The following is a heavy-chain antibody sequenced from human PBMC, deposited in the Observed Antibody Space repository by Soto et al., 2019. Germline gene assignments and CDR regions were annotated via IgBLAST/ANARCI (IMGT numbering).Heavy chain of an antibody. Sequence: GGSLRLSCAASGFTFSNAWMSWVRQAPGKGLEWVGRIKSKTEGGTTDYAAPVKGRFTISRDDSKNTLYLQMNSLKTEDTAVYYCTTAPDSSGWNNLFDYWGQGTLVTVSS. V-gene: IGHV3-15*01. J-gene: IGHJ4*02. CDR3: TTAPDSSGWNNLFDY. CDR1: GFTFSNAW. CDR2: IKSKTEGGTT. D-gene: IGHD6-19*01.